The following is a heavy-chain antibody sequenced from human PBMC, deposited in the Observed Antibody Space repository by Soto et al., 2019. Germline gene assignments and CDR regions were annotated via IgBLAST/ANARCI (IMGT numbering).Heavy chain of an antibody. CDR1: GGSISSGGYY. D-gene: IGHD6-19*01. CDR3: ASSYSSINFDF. V-gene: IGHV4-31*03. J-gene: IGHJ3*01. CDR2: IYYSGRT. Sequence: SETLSLTCTVSGGSISSGGYYCSWIRQHPGKGLEWIGYIYYSGRTYYNPSLTSRVTVSLDRSKNQFSLRLTSVTAADTAVYYCASSYSSINFDFWGPGSMVTVSS.